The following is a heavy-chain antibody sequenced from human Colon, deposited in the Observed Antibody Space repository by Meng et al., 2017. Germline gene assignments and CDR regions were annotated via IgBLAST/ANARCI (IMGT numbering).Heavy chain of an antibody. CDR3: ANRFV. D-gene: IGHD3-3*01. CDR1: GFSVSSDF. J-gene: IGHJ4*02. V-gene: IGHV3-66*02. Sequence: EVELVGSGGGRVQPAGSHRISCAGAGFSVSSDFMIWVRQAPGKGLEWVSMIHSSAGTFFADSVKGRFTGSTDNSKNTLYLQMNSLRIEDTTVYHCANRFVWGLGTLVTVSS. CDR2: IHSSAGT.